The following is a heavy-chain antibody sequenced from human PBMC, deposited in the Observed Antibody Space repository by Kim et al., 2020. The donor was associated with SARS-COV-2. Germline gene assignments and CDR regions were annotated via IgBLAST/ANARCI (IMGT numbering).Heavy chain of an antibody. V-gene: IGHV4-31*03. CDR3: ARGNYFYYYMDV. J-gene: IGHJ6*03. Sequence: SETLSLTCSVSGGSMSSGGSYWSWIRQHPGKGLEWIGYIYYSGSTYYNPSLKSRVTISVDTSKNQFSLNLSSVAAADTAVYYCARGNYFYYYMDVWGKGT. CDR2: IYYSGST. CDR1: GGSMSSGGSY.